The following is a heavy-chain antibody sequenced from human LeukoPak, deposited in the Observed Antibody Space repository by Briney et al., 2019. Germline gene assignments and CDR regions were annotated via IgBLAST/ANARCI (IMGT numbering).Heavy chain of an antibody. D-gene: IGHD3-10*01. Sequence: GRSLRLSCVASGFTFSNYAMNWVRQVPGKGLDWVSRITDSGSSTYYADSVKGRFTISRDNSKNTLYLQMTSLRPEDTAIYYCAKDFGRDSGFFDFWGQGAPVTVSS. J-gene: IGHJ4*02. V-gene: IGHV3-23*01. CDR3: AKDFGRDSGFFDF. CDR2: ITDSGSST. CDR1: GFTFSNYA.